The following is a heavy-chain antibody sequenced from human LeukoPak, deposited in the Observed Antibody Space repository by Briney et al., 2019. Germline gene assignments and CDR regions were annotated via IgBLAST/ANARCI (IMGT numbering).Heavy chain of an antibody. CDR1: GGSFSGYY. CDR3: ARGGLRWLQSRGAFDI. CDR2: INHSGST. J-gene: IGHJ3*02. V-gene: IGHV4-34*01. D-gene: IGHD5-24*01. Sequence: SETLSLTCAVYGGSFSGYYWSWIRQPPGEGLEWIGEINHSGSTNYNPSLKSRVTISVGTSKNQFSLKLSSVTAADTAVYYCARGGLRWLQSRGAFDIWGQGTMVTVSS.